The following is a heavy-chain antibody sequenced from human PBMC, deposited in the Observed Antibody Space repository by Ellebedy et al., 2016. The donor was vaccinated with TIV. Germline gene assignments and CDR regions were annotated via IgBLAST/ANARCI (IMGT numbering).Heavy chain of an antibody. CDR3: ASPIAVMGMDV. J-gene: IGHJ6*02. D-gene: IGHD6-19*01. Sequence: AASVKVSCKASGGTFSSYAISWVRQAPGPGLEWMGRLIPILGIANYAQKFQGRVTITADKSTSTAYVELSSLRSGDTAVYYCASPIAVMGMDVWGQGTTVTVSS. V-gene: IGHV1-69*04. CDR2: LIPILGIA. CDR1: GGTFSSYA.